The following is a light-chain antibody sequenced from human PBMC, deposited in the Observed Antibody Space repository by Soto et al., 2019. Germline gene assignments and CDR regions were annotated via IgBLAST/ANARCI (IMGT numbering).Light chain of an antibody. J-gene: IGLJ2*01. CDR1: STDVGNYNL. CDR2: ATR. V-gene: IGLV2-23*02. CDR3: CSYAGSITFT. Sequence: QSALTQPASVSGSPGQSITISCTGTSTDVGNYNLVSWYQQHPGKAPKLIIYATRKRPSWVSDRYSGSKSGNTASLTISGLQAEDEANYYCCSYAGSITFTFGGGTKLTVL.